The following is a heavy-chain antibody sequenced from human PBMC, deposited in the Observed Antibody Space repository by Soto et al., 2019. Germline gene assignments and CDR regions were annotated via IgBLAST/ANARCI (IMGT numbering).Heavy chain of an antibody. CDR1: GYTFTSHY. Sequence: GASVKGSFEAFGYTFTSHYMHCVRQAPGQRLEWMGIINPSGGSTSYAQKFQGRVTMTRDTSTSTVYMELSSLRSEDTAVYYCARDGYCSGGSCYDYYYGMDVWGQGTTVTVSS. V-gene: IGHV1-46*01. CDR2: INPSGGST. J-gene: IGHJ6*02. CDR3: ARDGYCSGGSCYDYYYGMDV. D-gene: IGHD2-15*01.